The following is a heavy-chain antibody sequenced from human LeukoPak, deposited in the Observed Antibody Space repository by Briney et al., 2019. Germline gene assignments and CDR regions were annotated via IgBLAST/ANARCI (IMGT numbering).Heavy chain of an antibody. Sequence: SETLSLTCTVSGGSISSGSYYWSWIRQPPGKGLEWIGYIYYSGSTNYNPSLKSRVTISVDTSKNQFSLKLSSVSAADTAVYYCAREINGAFDYWGQGTVVTVSS. CDR3: AREINGAFDY. CDR1: GGSISSGSYY. J-gene: IGHJ4*02. CDR2: IYYSGST. V-gene: IGHV4-61*01. D-gene: IGHD3-10*01.